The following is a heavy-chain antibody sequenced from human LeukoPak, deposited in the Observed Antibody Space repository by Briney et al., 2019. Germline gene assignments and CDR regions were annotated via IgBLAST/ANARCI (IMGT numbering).Heavy chain of an antibody. CDR3: ARDLEGSSWYYGY. CDR1: GFTFSSYS. V-gene: IGHV3-21*01. Sequence: GGSLRLSSAASGFTFSSYSMNWVRQAPGKGLEWVSSISSSSSYIYYADSVKGRFTISRDNAKNSLYLQMNSLRAEDTAVYYCARDLEGSSWYYGYWGQGTLITVSS. CDR2: ISSSSSYI. J-gene: IGHJ4*02. D-gene: IGHD6-13*01.